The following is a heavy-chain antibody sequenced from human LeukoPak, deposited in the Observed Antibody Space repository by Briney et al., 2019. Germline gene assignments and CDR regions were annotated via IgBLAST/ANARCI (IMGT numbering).Heavy chain of an antibody. CDR1: GGSFSGYY. Sequence: SETLSLTCAVYGGSFSGYYWSWIRQPPGKGLEWIGEINHSGSTNYNPSLKSRVTISVDTSKNQFSLKLSSVTAADTAAYYCARGGAYQLLFNPRWFDPWGQGTLVTVSS. CDR3: ARGGAYQLLFNPRWFDP. V-gene: IGHV4-34*01. J-gene: IGHJ5*02. CDR2: INHSGST. D-gene: IGHD2-2*01.